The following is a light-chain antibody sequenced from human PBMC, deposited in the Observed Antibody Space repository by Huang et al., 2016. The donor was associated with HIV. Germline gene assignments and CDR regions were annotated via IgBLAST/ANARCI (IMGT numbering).Light chain of an antibody. Sequence: VVMTQSPLSLPVTLGQPASLSCRSSQSLLHSDGDTDLNWFQQRPGQSPRRLIYKVSSRDSGGPDRCSGSGSGTDFTLKSSRVEAEDVVVYYCMQGTHWPPITFGQGTRLEIK. CDR1: QSLLHSDGDTD. J-gene: IGKJ5*01. CDR2: KVS. V-gene: IGKV2-30*02. CDR3: MQGTHWPPIT.